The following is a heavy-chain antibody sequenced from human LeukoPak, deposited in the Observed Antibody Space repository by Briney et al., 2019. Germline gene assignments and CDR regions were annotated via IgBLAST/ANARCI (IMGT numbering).Heavy chain of an antibody. D-gene: IGHD3-3*01. Sequence: ASVKVSCKTSGGTFTSYSISWLRQAPGQGLEWMGWMNPNSGNTGYAQKFQGRVTITRNTSISTAYMELSSLRSEDTAVYYCARGYYDFWSGYYTPRPMAYWGQGTLVTVSS. CDR1: GGTFTSYS. CDR2: MNPNSGNT. CDR3: ARGYYDFWSGYYTPRPMAY. J-gene: IGHJ4*02. V-gene: IGHV1-8*03.